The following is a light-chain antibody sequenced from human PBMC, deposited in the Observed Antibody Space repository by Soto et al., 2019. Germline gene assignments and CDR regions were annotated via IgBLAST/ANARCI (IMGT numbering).Light chain of an antibody. CDR3: QQYNNWPRT. V-gene: IGKV3-11*01. CDR1: QSVSSY. Sequence: DIVFTQSPATLSLSPGERATLSCRASQSVSSYLAWYQQKPGQAPRLLIYDASNRATGIPARFSGSWSGTDFTLTISSLEPEDFAVYYCQQYNNWPRTFGQGTK. CDR2: DAS. J-gene: IGKJ1*01.